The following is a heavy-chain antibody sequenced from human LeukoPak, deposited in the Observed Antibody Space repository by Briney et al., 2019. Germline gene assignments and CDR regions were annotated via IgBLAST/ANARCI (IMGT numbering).Heavy chain of an antibody. CDR3: ARIGSGSYYYYYYYIDV. D-gene: IGHD3-10*01. CDR1: GYSFTSYW. J-gene: IGHJ6*03. Sequence: GESLKISCKGSGYSFTSYWIGWVRQMPGKGLEWMGIVYPGDSDSRYSPSFQGQATISADKSISTAYLQWSSLKASDTAMYYCARIGSGSYYYYYYYIDVWGKGTTVTVSS. V-gene: IGHV5-51*01. CDR2: VYPGDSDS.